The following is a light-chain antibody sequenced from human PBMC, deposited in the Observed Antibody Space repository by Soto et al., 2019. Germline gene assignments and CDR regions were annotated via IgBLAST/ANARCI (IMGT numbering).Light chain of an antibody. CDR2: DAS. J-gene: IGKJ4*01. CDR1: QSVSSY. CDR3: QQRSNWPPT. Sequence: EIVLTQSPATLSLSPGERATLSCRASQSVSSYLAWYQQKPGQAPRLLIYDASNRATRIPARFSGSGSETDFTLTISSLEPEDFAVYYCQQRSNWPPTFGGGTKVEIK. V-gene: IGKV3-11*01.